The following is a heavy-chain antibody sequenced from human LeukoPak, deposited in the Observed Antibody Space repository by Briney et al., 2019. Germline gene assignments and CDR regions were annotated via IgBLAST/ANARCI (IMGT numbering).Heavy chain of an antibody. CDR1: GFTFSSAW. Sequence: GGSLRLSCAASGFTFSSAWMSWVRQAPGKGLEWVGRIKSKTDGGTTDYAAPVKGRFTISRDDSKNTLYLQMNSLKTEDTAVYYCTSYPSYYGSGSRLYYFDYWGQGALVTVSS. V-gene: IGHV3-15*01. D-gene: IGHD3-10*01. CDR2: IKSKTDGGTT. J-gene: IGHJ4*02. CDR3: TSYPSYYGSGSRLYYFDY.